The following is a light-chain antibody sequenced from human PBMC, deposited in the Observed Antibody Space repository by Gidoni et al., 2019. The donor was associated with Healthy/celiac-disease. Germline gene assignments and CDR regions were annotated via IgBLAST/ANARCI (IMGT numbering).Light chain of an antibody. CDR1: QSVSSN. Sequence: EIVMTQSPATLSVSPGERATRSCRASQSVSSNLAWYQQKPGQAPRLLIYGASTRATGIPARFSGSASGKEFTLTISSLQSEDFAVYYCQQYNNWPPFTFGPGTKVEIK. V-gene: IGKV3-15*01. J-gene: IGKJ3*01. CDR3: QQYNNWPPFT. CDR2: GAS.